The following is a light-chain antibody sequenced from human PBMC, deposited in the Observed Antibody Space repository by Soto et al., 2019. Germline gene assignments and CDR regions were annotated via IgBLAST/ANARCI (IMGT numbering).Light chain of an antibody. CDR1: QSVSSY. V-gene: IGKV3-11*01. CDR3: QHRMNWPLT. J-gene: IGKJ5*01. CDR2: DAS. Sequence: EIVLTQSPATLSSFPGDRVTLSCRASQSVSSYLLWYQQKPGQTPRLLIYDASNRATGIPARFSGSGSETDFTLTIRSLEPEDFAVYYCQHRMNWPLTFGQGTRLEI.